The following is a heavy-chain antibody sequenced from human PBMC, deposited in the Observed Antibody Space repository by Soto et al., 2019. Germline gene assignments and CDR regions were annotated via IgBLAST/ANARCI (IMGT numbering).Heavy chain of an antibody. J-gene: IGHJ4*02. CDR1: GFTFSSYG. CDR3: AKDITGTTAY. Sequence: GGSLRLSCAASGFTFSSYGMHWVRQAPGKGLEWVAVISYDGSNKYYADSVKGRFTISRENSKNTLYLQMNSLRAEDTDVYYCAKDITGTTAYWGQGTLVNVSS. CDR2: ISYDGSNK. D-gene: IGHD1-20*01. V-gene: IGHV3-30*18.